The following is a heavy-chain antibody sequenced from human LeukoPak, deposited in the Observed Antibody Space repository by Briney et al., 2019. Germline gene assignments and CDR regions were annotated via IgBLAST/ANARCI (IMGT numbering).Heavy chain of an antibody. J-gene: IGHJ5*02. CDR3: ARPYYYDSRIDP. D-gene: IGHD3-22*01. Sequence: SETLSLTCTVSGGSISSGDYYWSWIRQPPGKGLEWIAYMYYSGSTYYNPSLKSRVTMSADTSKNQLSLKLSSVTAADTAVYYCARPYYYDSRIDPSGRGILVTVSS. CDR2: MYYSGST. V-gene: IGHV4-30-4*01. CDR1: GGSISSGDYY.